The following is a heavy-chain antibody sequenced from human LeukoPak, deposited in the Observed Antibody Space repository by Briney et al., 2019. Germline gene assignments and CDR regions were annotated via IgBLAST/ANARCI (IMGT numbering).Heavy chain of an antibody. V-gene: IGHV3-30*01. D-gene: IGHD2-15*01. Sequence: GGSLRLSCAASGFTFSSYAMHWVRQAPGKGLEGVAVISYDGSNKYYADSVKGRFTISRDNSKNTLYLQMNSLRAEDAAVYYCVSYCSGGSCQSDSDYWGQGTLVTVSS. CDR2: ISYDGSNK. J-gene: IGHJ4*02. CDR3: VSYCSGGSCQSDSDY. CDR1: GFTFSSYA.